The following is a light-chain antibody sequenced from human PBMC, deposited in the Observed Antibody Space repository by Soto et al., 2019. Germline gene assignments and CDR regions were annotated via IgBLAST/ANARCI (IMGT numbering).Light chain of an antibody. J-gene: IGLJ1*01. CDR2: GNT. CDR1: SSNIGARV. Sequence: QSVLTQPPSVSGAPGQRVTISCTGTSSNIGARVVYWYQQLPGTAPKLLMYGNTNRPSGVPDRFSGSKSGTSASLAITGLQAEDEAEYYCQSYDTSLRAYVFGTGTKVTVL. V-gene: IGLV1-40*01. CDR3: QSYDTSLRAYV.